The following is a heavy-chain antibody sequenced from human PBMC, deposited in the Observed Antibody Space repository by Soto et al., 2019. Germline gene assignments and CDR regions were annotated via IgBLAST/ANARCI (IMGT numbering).Heavy chain of an antibody. J-gene: IGHJ4*02. CDR3: ATGLIVGATVLDY. D-gene: IGHD1-26*01. CDR2: FDPEDGET. CDR1: GYTLTELS. V-gene: IGHV1-24*01. Sequence: VKVSCKVSGYTLTELSMHWVRQAPGKGLEWMGGFDPEDGETIYAQKFQGRVTMTEDTSTDTAYMELSSLRSEDTAVYYCATGLIVGATVLDYWGQGTLVTVSS.